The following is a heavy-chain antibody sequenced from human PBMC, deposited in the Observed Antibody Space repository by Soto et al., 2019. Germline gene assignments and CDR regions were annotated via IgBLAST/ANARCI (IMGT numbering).Heavy chain of an antibody. CDR1: GYTFTGYY. D-gene: IGHD6-19*01. J-gene: IGHJ4*02. V-gene: IGHV1-2*02. Sequence: ASVKVSCKASGYTFTGYYMHWVRQAPGQGPEWMGWINPNSGGTNYAQKFQGRVTLTRDTSISPAYMELSRLRSDDTAVYYCARDTQWGLPVYWGQGTLVTVSS. CDR3: ARDTQWGLPVY. CDR2: INPNSGGT.